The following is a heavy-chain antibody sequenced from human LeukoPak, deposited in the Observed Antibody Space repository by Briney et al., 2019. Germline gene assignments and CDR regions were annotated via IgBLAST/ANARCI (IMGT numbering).Heavy chain of an antibody. J-gene: IGHJ4*02. CDR2: INSNGDEI. D-gene: IGHD6-6*01. CDR3: ANWIGSSSRDY. Sequence: GGSLRLSCTASGFTFSSYSMSWVRQGPGKGLEWVSGINSNGDEIYYADSVRGRFTISRDNSNNALYLQMDSLRAEDTAVYYCANWIGSSSRDYWGQGTLVTVSS. V-gene: IGHV3-23*01. CDR1: GFTFSSYS.